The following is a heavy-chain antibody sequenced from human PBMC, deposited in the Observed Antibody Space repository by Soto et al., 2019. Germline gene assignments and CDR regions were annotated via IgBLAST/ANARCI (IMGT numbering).Heavy chain of an antibody. V-gene: IGHV3-30*18. CDR1: GFTFISYG. J-gene: IGHJ6*02. Sequence: GALRLSCAASGFTFISYGMHWVRQAPGKGLEWVAVISYDGSNKYYADSVKGRFTISRDNSKNTLYLQMNSLRAEDTAVYYCAKGVPYGRYYGMDVWGQGTTVTVSS. CDR3: AKGVPYGRYYGMDV. D-gene: IGHD3-16*01. CDR2: ISYDGSNK.